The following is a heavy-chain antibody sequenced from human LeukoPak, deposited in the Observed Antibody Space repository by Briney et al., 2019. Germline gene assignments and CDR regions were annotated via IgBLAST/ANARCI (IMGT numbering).Heavy chain of an antibody. V-gene: IGHV3-23*01. D-gene: IGHD3-10*01. CDR1: GFTLSSYA. J-gene: IGHJ4*02. CDR2: ISARVGRT. Sequence: QPGGSMSLSCAASGFTLSSYAMSWVRQAPGKGLGWVSGISARVGRTVYGDSVEGRLTISRDTFKNTVFLQMNSLRGEDTAVYYCVKDQGSGWGSYSWGYFDYWGQGTLVTVSS. CDR3: VKDQGSGWGSYSWGYFDY.